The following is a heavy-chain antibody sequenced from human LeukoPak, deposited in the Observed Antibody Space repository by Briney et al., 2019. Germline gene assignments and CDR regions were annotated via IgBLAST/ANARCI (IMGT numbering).Heavy chain of an antibody. CDR3: AGGLETTVTVDAFDI. V-gene: IGHV4-59*01. CDR2: IYYSGST. J-gene: IGHJ3*02. D-gene: IGHD4-17*01. Sequence: SETLSLTCTVSGGSMSSYYCSWIRQPPGKGLEWIGYIYYSGSTNYNPSLKSRVTISVDTSKNQFSLNLSSVTAAGKAIYYCAGGLETTVTVDAFDIWGQGTTVTVSS. CDR1: GGSMSSYY.